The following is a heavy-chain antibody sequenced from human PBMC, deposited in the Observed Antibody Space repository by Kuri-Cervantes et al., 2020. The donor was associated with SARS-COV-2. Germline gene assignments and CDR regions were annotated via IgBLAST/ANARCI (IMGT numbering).Heavy chain of an antibody. Sequence: SETLSLTCAVYGGSFSGYYWSWIRQPPGKGLEWIGEINHSGSTYYNPSLKSRVTISVDTSKNQFSLKLSSVTAADTAVYYCARMRRGSSWYFDYWGQGTLVTVSS. CDR3: ARMRRGSSWYFDY. CDR2: INHSGST. CDR1: GGSFSGYY. D-gene: IGHD6-13*01. J-gene: IGHJ4*02. V-gene: IGHV4-34*01.